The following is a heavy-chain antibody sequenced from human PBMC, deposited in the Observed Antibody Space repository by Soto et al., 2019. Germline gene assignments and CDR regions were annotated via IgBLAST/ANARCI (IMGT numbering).Heavy chain of an antibody. D-gene: IGHD6-19*01. Sequence: ASVKVSCKASGYTFTSDDINWVRQATGQGLEWMGWMNPNSGNTGYAQKFQGRVTMTRNTSISTAYMELSSLRSEDTAVYCCARSRSSGWYGGWFDPWGQGTLVTVSS. CDR1: GYTFTSDD. V-gene: IGHV1-8*01. J-gene: IGHJ5*02. CDR2: MNPNSGNT. CDR3: ARSRSSGWYGGWFDP.